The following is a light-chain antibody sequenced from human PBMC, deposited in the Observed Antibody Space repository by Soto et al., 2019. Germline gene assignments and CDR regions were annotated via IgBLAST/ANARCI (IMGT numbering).Light chain of an antibody. CDR2: AAS. CDR3: QQYGTSHTWT. CDR1: QSVTSNY. V-gene: IGKV3-20*01. Sequence: EIALTHSPGTLSLSAGERATLSFRASQSVTSNYLAWYQQKPGQAPRLLIYAASRRAPGIPDSFSASGSGTDFTLTISRLETEDFAVYFCQQYGTSHTWTFGQGTKVDI. J-gene: IGKJ1*01.